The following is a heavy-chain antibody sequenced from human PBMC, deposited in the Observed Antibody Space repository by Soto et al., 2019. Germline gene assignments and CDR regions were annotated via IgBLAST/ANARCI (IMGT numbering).Heavy chain of an antibody. Sequence: ASVKVSFKASGYTFTSYGISWVRQAPGQGLEWMGWISAYNGNTNYAQKLQGRVTMTTDTSTSTAYMELRSLRSDDTAVYYCARDRGGSPLNWFDPWGQGTLVTVSS. CDR2: ISAYNGNT. V-gene: IGHV1-18*04. CDR3: ARDRGGSPLNWFDP. CDR1: GYTFTSYG. J-gene: IGHJ5*02. D-gene: IGHD2-15*01.